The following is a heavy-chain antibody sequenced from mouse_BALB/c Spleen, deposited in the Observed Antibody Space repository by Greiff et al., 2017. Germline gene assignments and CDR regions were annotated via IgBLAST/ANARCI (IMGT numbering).Heavy chain of an antibody. V-gene: IGHV1-4*01. J-gene: IGHJ2*01. CDR2: INPSSGYT. CDR1: GYTFTSYT. CDR3: ARRITTVGHYFDY. Sequence: VKLVESGAELARPGASVKMSCKASGYTFTSYTMHWVKQRPGQGLEWIGYINPSSGYTNYNQKFKDKATLTADKSSSTAYMQLSSLTSEDSAVYYCARRITTVGHYFDYWGQGTTLTVSS. D-gene: IGHD1-1*01.